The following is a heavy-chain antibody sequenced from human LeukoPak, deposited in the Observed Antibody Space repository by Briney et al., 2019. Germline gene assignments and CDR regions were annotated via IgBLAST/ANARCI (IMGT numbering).Heavy chain of an antibody. Sequence: GGSLRLSCAASGFTFSDYSMAWVRQAPGKGLEWVSVISGRSGAIFYADSVKGRFTIPRDNSKNMLHLQVSSLRAEDTAVYYCAREGDRGVVVADYFDFWGQATVVTVSS. V-gene: IGHV3-23*01. CDR1: GFTFSDYS. J-gene: IGHJ4*02. CDR2: ISGRSGAI. D-gene: IGHD5-12*01. CDR3: AREGDRGVVVADYFDF.